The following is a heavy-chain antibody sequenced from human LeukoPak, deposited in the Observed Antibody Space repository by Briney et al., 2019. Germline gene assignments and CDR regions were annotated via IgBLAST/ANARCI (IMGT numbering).Heavy chain of an antibody. CDR3: ASGSVTTLLFDF. V-gene: IGHV4-30-4*01. D-gene: IGHD3-10*01. Sequence: SEALSLTCTVSGGSVSSGDYYWSWIRQPPGKGLEWIGYIYYSGTTDYNPSLKSRLTISVDSSKNQFSLKLSSVTGADTTVYYCASGSVTTLLFDFWGQGTLVTVSS. J-gene: IGHJ4*02. CDR2: IYYSGTT. CDR1: GGSVSSGDYY.